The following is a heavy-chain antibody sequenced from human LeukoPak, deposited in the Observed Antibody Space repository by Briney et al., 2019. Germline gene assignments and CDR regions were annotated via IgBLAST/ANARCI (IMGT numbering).Heavy chain of an antibody. D-gene: IGHD3-22*01. CDR3: ARAGYDSSGYWLWAFEI. CDR2: IYYSGTT. J-gene: IGHJ3*02. CDR1: GGSISSGGYY. V-gene: IGHV4-61*08. Sequence: PSETLSLTCTVSGGSISSGGYYWSWIRQPPGKGLEWIGYIYYSGTTNYNPSLKSRVTISVDTSKNQFSLKLNSVTAADAAVYYCARAGYDSSGYWLWAFEIWGQGTMVTVSS.